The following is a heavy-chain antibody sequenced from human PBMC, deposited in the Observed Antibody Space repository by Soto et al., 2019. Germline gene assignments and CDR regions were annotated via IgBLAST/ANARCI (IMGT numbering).Heavy chain of an antibody. J-gene: IGHJ4*02. CDR2: ISSTSSYI. D-gene: IGHD3-22*01. Sequence: DVQLVESGGGLVKPGGSLRLSCTASGFTFNLYTLNWVRHAPGKGLEWVSSISSTSSYIYYADSGKGRFAISRDNAEKSLFLQMSDLRAEDTALYYCATEGRSGYRNFDFWGQGTLVTVSS. CDR3: ATEGRSGYRNFDF. CDR1: GFTFNLYT. V-gene: IGHV3-21*01.